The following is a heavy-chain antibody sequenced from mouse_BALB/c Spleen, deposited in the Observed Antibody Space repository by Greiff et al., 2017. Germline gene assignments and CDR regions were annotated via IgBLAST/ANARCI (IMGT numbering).Heavy chain of an antibody. CDR3: AREGYDYDYFDY. V-gene: IGHV5-6-5*01. J-gene: IGHJ2*01. D-gene: IGHD2-4*01. CDR2: ISSGGST. Sequence: EVQLQESGGGLVKPGGSLKLSCAASGFTFSSYAMSWVRQTPEKRLEWVASISSGGSTYYPDSVKGRFTISRDNARNILYLQMSSLRSEDTAMYYCAREGYDYDYFDYWGQGTTLPVSS. CDR1: GFTFSSYA.